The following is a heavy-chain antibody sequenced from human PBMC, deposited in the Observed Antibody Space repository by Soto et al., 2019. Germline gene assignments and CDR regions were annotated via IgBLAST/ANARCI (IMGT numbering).Heavy chain of an antibody. J-gene: IGHJ6*02. CDR1: GGSISSGDYY. CDR2: IYYSGST. CDR3: ARDHYVYDILTGYGYYYGMDV. V-gene: IGHV4-30-4*01. D-gene: IGHD3-9*01. Sequence: SETLSLTCTVSGGSISSGDYYWSWIRQPPGKGLEWIGYIYYSGSTYYNPSLKSRVTISVDTSKNQFSLKLGSVTAADTAVYYCARDHYVYDILTGYGYYYGMDVWGQGTTVTVSS.